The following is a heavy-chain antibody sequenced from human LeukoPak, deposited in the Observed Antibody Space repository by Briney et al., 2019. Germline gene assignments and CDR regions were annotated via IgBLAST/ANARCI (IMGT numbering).Heavy chain of an antibody. V-gene: IGHV4-38-2*01. Sequence: SETLSLTCAVSGYSISSGYYWGWIRQPPGKGLEWIGSIYHSGSTYYNPSLKSRVTISVDTSKNQFSLKLSSVTAADTAVYYCARPIAPRCYFDYWGQGTLVTVSS. D-gene: IGHD5-24*01. J-gene: IGHJ4*02. CDR1: GYSISSGYY. CDR2: IYHSGST. CDR3: ARPIAPRCYFDY.